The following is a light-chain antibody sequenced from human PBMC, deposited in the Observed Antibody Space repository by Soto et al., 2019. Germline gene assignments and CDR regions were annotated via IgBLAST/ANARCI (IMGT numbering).Light chain of an antibody. CDR3: QQYGSSPWT. CDR1: QSVSSNY. Sequence: EIVLTQSPGTLSLSPGERATLSCRASQSVSSNYLAWYQQKPGQAPRLLIYGASSRATGIPDRFSGSESGTDFTLTISRLEPEDFAVYYCQQYGSSPWTFGQETKVEIK. V-gene: IGKV3-20*01. CDR2: GAS. J-gene: IGKJ1*01.